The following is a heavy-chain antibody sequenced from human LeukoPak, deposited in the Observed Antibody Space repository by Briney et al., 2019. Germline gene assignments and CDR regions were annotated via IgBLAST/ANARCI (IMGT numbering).Heavy chain of an antibody. D-gene: IGHD3-3*01. J-gene: IGHJ4*02. CDR2: ISGSGGST. Sequence: QSGGSLRLSCAASGFTFSSYAMSWVRQAPGKGLEWVSAISGSGGSTYYADSVKGRFTISRDNSKNTLYLQMNSLRAEDTAVYYCAKAQKGGYDFWSGYSPNVGSDYWGQGTLVTVSS. CDR1: GFTFSSYA. CDR3: AKAQKGGYDFWSGYSPNVGSDY. V-gene: IGHV3-23*01.